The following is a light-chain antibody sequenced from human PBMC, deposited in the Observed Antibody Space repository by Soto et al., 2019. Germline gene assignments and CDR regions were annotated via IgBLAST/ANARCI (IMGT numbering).Light chain of an antibody. Sequence: QSALTQPASVSGSPGQSITISCSGTSSDVGSYNHVAWYQQFPGKTPKLIIYEVSNRPSGVSNRFSGSKSGNTASLTISGLQAEDEADYYCSSYTSSSTGVFGTGTKLTVL. V-gene: IGLV2-14*01. CDR2: EVS. CDR1: SSDVGSYNH. J-gene: IGLJ1*01. CDR3: SSYTSSSTGV.